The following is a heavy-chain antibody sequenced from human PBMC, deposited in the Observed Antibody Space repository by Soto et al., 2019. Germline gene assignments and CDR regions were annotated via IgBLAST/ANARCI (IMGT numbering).Heavy chain of an antibody. CDR2: IFYTGST. CDR1: GGSISGGAYY. D-gene: IGHD3-3*01. CDR3: AREESDFRGPNWFDT. J-gene: IGHJ5*02. Sequence: QVQLQESGPGLVKPSQTLSLTCTVSGGSISGGAYYWSWIRQHPGKGLEWIGYIFYTGSTFYNPSLERRVAISVDTSKNPFSLKLNSVTAADTAVYYCAREESDFRGPNWFDTWGQGTLVTVSS. V-gene: IGHV4-31*03.